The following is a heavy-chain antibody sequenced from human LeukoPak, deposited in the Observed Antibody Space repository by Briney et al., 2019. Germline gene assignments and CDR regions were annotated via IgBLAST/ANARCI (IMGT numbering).Heavy chain of an antibody. D-gene: IGHD5-24*01. J-gene: IGHJ4*02. Sequence: GGTLRLSCAASGFPFSSHGMNWVRQAPGKVLEWVSCISSNGVITYYADSVRGRFNISSDNSKGTVYLQMNSLRPEDTAVYYCAKDDAWLEYGNWGRGTLVTVSS. CDR3: AKDDAWLEYGN. CDR1: GFPFSSHG. V-gene: IGHV3-23*01. CDR2: ISSNGVIT.